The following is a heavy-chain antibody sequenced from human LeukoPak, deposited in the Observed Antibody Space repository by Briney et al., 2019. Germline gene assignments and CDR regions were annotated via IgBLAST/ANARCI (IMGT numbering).Heavy chain of an antibody. CDR3: ARVRGSYVVLNFDY. V-gene: IGHV3-30*02. Sequence: GGSLRLSCAASGFTFNNYGMHWVRQAPGKGLEWVAFIRYNGNNQYYADSVKGRFTISRDNAKNSLYLQMNSLRAEDTAVYYCARVRGSYVVLNFDYWGQGTLVTVSS. J-gene: IGHJ4*02. CDR1: GFTFNNYG. D-gene: IGHD1-26*01. CDR2: IRYNGNNQ.